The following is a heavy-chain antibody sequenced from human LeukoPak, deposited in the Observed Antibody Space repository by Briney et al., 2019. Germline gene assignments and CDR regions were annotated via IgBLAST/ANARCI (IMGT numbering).Heavy chain of an antibody. CDR2: IYPGDSTT. CDR1: GYTFTTSW. V-gene: IGHV5-51*01. J-gene: IGHJ6*03. Sequence: GESLKISCQASGYTFTTSWIGWVRPMPGKGLEWMGIIYPGDSTTRYIPSFEGQVTISVDKYIDTAYLQWRSLKASDTAMYFCAGQINHYYYVDVWGKGTTVTVSS. CDR3: AGQINHYYYVDV.